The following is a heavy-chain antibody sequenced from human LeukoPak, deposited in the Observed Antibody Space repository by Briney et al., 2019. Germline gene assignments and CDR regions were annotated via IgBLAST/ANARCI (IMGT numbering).Heavy chain of an antibody. V-gene: IGHV4-38-2*02. J-gene: IGHJ6*03. D-gene: IGHD3-10*01. CDR3: ARRRRIYGSGSGRDYSSGSYYMDV. CDR2: IYYSGST. Sequence: QPSETLSLTCTVSGYSISSGYYWGWIRQPPGKGLEWIGSIYYSGSTYYNPSLKSRVTISVDTSKNQFSLKLSSVTAADTAVYYCARRRRIYGSGSGRDYSSGSYYMDVWGKGTTVTISS. CDR1: GYSISSGYY.